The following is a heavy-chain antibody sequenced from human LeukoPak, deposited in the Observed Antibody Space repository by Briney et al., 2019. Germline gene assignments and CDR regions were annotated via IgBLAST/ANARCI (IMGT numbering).Heavy chain of an antibody. CDR2: ISSSSSTI. J-gene: IGHJ4*02. CDR1: GFTFSSYS. D-gene: IGHD2-8*01. CDR3: AKMVPIDY. Sequence: PGGSLRLSCAASGFTFSSYSMNWVRQAPGKGLEWVSYISSSSSTIYYADSVKGRFTISRDNSKNTLYLQMNSLRAEDTAVYYCAKMVPIDYWGQGTLVTVSS. V-gene: IGHV3-48*01.